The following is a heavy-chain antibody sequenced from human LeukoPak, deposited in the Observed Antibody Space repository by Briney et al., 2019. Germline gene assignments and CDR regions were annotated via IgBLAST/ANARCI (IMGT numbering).Heavy chain of an antibody. CDR1: GFTFRNYG. CDR2: IWFDGSHQ. CDR3: AKIVRGVIIILRPYFFDY. J-gene: IGHJ4*02. D-gene: IGHD3-10*01. Sequence: QPGRSLRLSCAASGFTFRNYGMHWVRQAPGKGLEWVGLIWFDGSHQYSADYVKGRFTISRDNSKNTLYLQMNSLRVEDTAVYYCAKIVRGVIIILRPYFFDYWGQGTLVTVSS. V-gene: IGHV3-33*06.